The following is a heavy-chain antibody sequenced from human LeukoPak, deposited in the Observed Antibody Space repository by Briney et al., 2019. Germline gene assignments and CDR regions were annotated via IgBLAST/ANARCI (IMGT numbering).Heavy chain of an antibody. CDR2: IKQDGSEK. CDR3: ARVRGSSWYGNWFDP. Sequence: GGSLRLSCAASGFTFSSYWMSWVRQAPGKGLEWVANIKQDGSEKYYVDSVKGRFTISRDNAKNSLYLQMNSLRAEDTAVYYCARVRGSSWYGNWFDPWGQGTLVTVSS. V-gene: IGHV3-7*01. D-gene: IGHD6-13*01. J-gene: IGHJ5*02. CDR1: GFTFSSYW.